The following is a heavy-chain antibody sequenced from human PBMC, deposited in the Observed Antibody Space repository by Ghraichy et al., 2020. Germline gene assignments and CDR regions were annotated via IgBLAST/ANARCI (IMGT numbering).Heavy chain of an antibody. V-gene: IGHV4-30-4*01. J-gene: IGHJ6*02. CDR1: GGSISSGDYY. CDR2: IYYSGST. Sequence: SLNISCTVSGGSISSGDYYWSWIRQPPGKGLEWIGYIYYSGSTYYNPSLKSRVTISVDTSKNQFSLKLSSVTAADTAVYYCARVLTLNSSGYYYRDYYYGMDVWGQGTTVTVSS. D-gene: IGHD3-22*01. CDR3: ARVLTLNSSGYYYRDYYYGMDV.